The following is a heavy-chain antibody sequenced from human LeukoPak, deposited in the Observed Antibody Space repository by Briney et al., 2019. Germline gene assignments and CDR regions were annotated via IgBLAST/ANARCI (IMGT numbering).Heavy chain of an antibody. V-gene: IGHV3-64*01. CDR3: ARGLGSRGYYYYMDV. CDR2: ISSNGGST. Sequence: GGSLRLSCAASGFTFSSYAMHWVRQAPGKGLEYVSAISSNGGSTYYANSVKGRFTISRDNSKDTLYLQMGSLRAEDMAVYYCARGLGSRGYYYYMDVWGKGTTVTVSS. D-gene: IGHD4-17*01. CDR1: GFTFSSYA. J-gene: IGHJ6*03.